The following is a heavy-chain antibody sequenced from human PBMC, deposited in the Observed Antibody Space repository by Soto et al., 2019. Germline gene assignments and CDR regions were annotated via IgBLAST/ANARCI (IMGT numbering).Heavy chain of an antibody. CDR2: IYSGGGT. J-gene: IGHJ2*01. Sequence: EVQLVESGGGLLQPGGSLRLSCAASGFTVSSNYMSWVRQAPGKGLEWVSVIYSGGGTYYGDSVKGRFTISRDNSKHTLNLQRYSLRAEDTAVYYCARDHGGLGYFDLWGRGTLVTVSS. CDR1: GFTVSSNY. V-gene: IGHV3-53*01. CDR3: ARDHGGLGYFDL. D-gene: IGHD3-9*01.